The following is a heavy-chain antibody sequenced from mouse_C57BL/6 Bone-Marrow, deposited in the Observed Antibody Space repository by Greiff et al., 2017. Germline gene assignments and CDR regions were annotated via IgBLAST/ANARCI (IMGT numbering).Heavy chain of an antibody. CDR1: GFSFNTYA. CDR2: IRSKSNNYAT. V-gene: IGHV10-1*01. Sequence: EVQLVESGGGLVQPKGSLKLSCAASGFSFNTYAMNWVRQAPGKGLEWVARIRSKSNNYATYYADSVKDRFTISRDDSESMLYLQMNNLKTEDTARYYCVRPLLGAMDYWGQGTSVTVSS. J-gene: IGHJ4*01. D-gene: IGHD4-1*01. CDR3: VRPLLGAMDY.